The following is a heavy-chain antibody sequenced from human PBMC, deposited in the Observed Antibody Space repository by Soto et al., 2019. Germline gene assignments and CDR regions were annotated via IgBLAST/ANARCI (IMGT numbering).Heavy chain of an antibody. CDR1: GFTFSNAW. CDR2: IKSKTDGGTT. CDR3: TALVVVVAATEY. V-gene: IGHV3-15*01. Sequence: GGSLRLSCAASGFTFSNAWMSWVRQAPGKGLEWVGRIKSKTDGGTTDYAAPVKGRFTISRDDSKNTLYLQMNSLKTEDTAVYYCTALVVVVAATEYWGQGTLVTVSS. D-gene: IGHD2-15*01. J-gene: IGHJ4*02.